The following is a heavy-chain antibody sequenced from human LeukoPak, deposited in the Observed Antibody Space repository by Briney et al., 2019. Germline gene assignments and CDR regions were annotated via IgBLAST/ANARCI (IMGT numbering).Heavy chain of an antibody. CDR2: IRSKAYGGTT. CDR3: TRIMTTVTHSFDY. V-gene: IGHV3-49*04. D-gene: IGHD4-17*01. CDR1: GFTFGDYA. J-gene: IGHJ4*02. Sequence: GRSLRLSCTAPGFTFGDYAMSWVRQAPGKGLEWVGFIRSKAYGGTTEYAASVKGRFTISRDDSKSIAYLQMNSLKTEDTAVYYCTRIMTTVTHSFDYWGQGTLVTVSS.